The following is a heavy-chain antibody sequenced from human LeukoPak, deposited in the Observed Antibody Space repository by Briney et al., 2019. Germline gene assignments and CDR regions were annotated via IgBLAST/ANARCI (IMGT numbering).Heavy chain of an antibody. CDR1: GLTISSYS. J-gene: IGHJ4*02. CDR3: AKGGSWYYYDSSGFDYFDY. V-gene: IGHV3-48*01. CDR2: ISSSSSTI. D-gene: IGHD3-22*01. Sequence: GGSLRLSCAASGLTISSYSMNWVRQAPGKGLQWVSYISSSSSTIYYADSVKGRFTISRDNSKNTLYLQMNSLRAEDTAVYYCAKGGSWYYYDSSGFDYFDYWGQGTLVTLSS.